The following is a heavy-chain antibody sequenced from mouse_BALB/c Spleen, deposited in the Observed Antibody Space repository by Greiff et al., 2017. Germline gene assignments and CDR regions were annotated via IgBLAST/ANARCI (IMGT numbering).Heavy chain of an antibody. CDR2: ISSGSSTI. CDR1: GFTFSSFG. J-gene: IGHJ4*01. CDR3: ARSRWDYYAMDY. Sequence: EVKLMESGGGLVQPGGSRKLSCAASGFTFSSFGMHWVRQAPEKGLEWVAYISSGSSTIYYADTVKGRFTISRDNPKNTLFLQMTSLRSEDTAMYYCARSRWDYYAMDYWGQGTSVTVSS. V-gene: IGHV5-17*02. D-gene: IGHD4-1*01.